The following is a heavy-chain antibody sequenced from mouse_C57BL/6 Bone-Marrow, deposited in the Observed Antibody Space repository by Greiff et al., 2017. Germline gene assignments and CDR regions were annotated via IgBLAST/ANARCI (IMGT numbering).Heavy chain of an antibody. D-gene: IGHD2-3*01. CDR1: GYAFSSYW. J-gene: IGHJ1*03. CDR3: ARNDGYYYWYFDV. V-gene: IGHV1-82*01. CDR2: IYTGDGDS. Sequence: VQLQQSGPELVKPGASVKISCKASGYAFSSYWMNWVKQRPGKGLEWIGRIYTGDGDSKYNGTFKGKSTLTADKSSSTAYMQLSSLTSEDSAVYFCARNDGYYYWYFDVGGTGTTVTVSS.